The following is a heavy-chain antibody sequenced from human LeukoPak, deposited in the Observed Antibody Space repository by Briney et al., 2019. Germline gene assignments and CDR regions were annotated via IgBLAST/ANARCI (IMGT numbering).Heavy chain of an antibody. V-gene: IGHV3-33*01. CDR2: IWYNGSNK. D-gene: IGHD3-22*01. CDR3: ARWGNYKKMDV. Sequence: VRSLRLSCAASGFTFSSHAMHWVRQAPGKGLEWVAVIWYNGSNKYYADSVKDRFTISRDNSKNTLYLEMNSLRVDDTAVYYCARWGNYKKMDVWGQGTTVSVS. J-gene: IGHJ6*02. CDR1: GFTFSSHA.